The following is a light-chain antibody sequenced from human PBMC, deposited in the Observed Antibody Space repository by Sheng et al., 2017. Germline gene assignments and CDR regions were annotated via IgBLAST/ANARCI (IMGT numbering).Light chain of an antibody. CDR1: TSNIGSNY. Sequence: QSVLTQPPSSVWDPRAERVTISCSGSTSNIGSNYVWWYQQLPGSSPKLLMYRDNERASGVPDRFSGAKSGTSASLAISGLRSEDEADYYCATWDDSLSGRVFGGGTKLTV. J-gene: IGLJ3*02. V-gene: IGLV1-47*01. CDR3: ATWDDSLSGRV. CDR2: RDN.